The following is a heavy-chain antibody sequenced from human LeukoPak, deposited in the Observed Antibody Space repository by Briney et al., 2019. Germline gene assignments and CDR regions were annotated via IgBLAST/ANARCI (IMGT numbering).Heavy chain of an antibody. V-gene: IGHV3-30-3*01. CDR3: AREPYSSGWYFSYYFDY. J-gene: IGHJ4*02. Sequence: GGSLRLSCAASGFTFSNYAMHWVRQAPGKGLEWVAVISCDGSNKYYADSVKGRFTISRDNSKNTLYLQMNSLRAEDTAVYYCAREPYSSGWYFSYYFDYWGQGTLVTVSS. D-gene: IGHD6-19*01. CDR1: GFTFSNYA. CDR2: ISCDGSNK.